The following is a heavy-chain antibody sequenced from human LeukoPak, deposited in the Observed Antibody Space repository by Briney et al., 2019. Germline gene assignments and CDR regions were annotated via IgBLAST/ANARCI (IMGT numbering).Heavy chain of an antibody. V-gene: IGHV3-23*01. CDR3: AKSRQCSSTSCYRAGDY. Sequence: GGSLRLSCAASGFTFSSYAMNWVRQAPGKGLEWVSSITGSGASTYYADSVKGRFTISRDNSKNTMYLQMNSLRAEDTAVYYCAKSRQCSSTSCYRAGDYWGQGTLVTVSS. CDR1: GFTFSSYA. J-gene: IGHJ4*02. D-gene: IGHD2-2*02. CDR2: ITGSGAST.